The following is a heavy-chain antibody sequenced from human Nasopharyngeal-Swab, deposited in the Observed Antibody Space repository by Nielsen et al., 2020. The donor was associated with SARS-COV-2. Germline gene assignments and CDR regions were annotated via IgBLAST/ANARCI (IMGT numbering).Heavy chain of an antibody. CDR3: TETGLWFGELES. V-gene: IGHV3-15*01. CDR1: GFTFTEAW. CDR2: IKRISEGGTI. J-gene: IGHJ5*02. Sequence: GESLKISCAASGFTFTEAWMSWVRQAPGKGLEWVGRIKRISEGGTIDYAAPVKGRFIITRDDSKNTLYLQMNSLKIEDTALYYCTETGLWFGELESWGQGTLVTVSS. D-gene: IGHD3-10*01.